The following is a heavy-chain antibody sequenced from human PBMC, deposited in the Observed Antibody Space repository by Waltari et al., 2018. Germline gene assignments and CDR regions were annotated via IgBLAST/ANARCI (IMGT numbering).Heavy chain of an antibody. V-gene: IGHV3-74*01. CDR1: GFGLGSYW. CDR3: VRGGHFDWSPIDH. D-gene: IGHD3-9*01. J-gene: IGHJ4*02. Sequence: EVQLVESGGGLVQPGGSLRLSCAASGFGLGSYWMHWVCQARGKGPVWVSRNIPEGTIPTYADSVKGRCTVSRDNAKNTLYLQMNSLRAEETAVYYCVRGGHFDWSPIDHWGQGTLVTVSS. CDR2: NIPEGTIP.